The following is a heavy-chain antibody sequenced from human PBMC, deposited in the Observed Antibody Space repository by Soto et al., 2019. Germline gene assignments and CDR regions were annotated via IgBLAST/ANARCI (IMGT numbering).Heavy chain of an antibody. J-gene: IGHJ4*02. CDR1: GFTFNNYA. D-gene: IGHD3-10*01. Sequence: EVQLLESGGGLVQPGGSLRLSCAASGFTFNNYAMTWVRQAPGKGLEWVSDISGGGDTTSYAVSVKGRFTVSRDGSKNTLYLQMSILRAEDTALYYCAKGLGGSGSLTPRVDFWGQGTLVTVAS. CDR2: ISGGGDTT. CDR3: AKGLGGSGSLTPRVDF. V-gene: IGHV3-23*01.